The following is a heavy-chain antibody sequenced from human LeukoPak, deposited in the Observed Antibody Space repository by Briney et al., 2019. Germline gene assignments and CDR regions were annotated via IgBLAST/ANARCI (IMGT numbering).Heavy chain of an antibody. Sequence: ASVKVSCKASGYTFTGYYMHWVRQAPGQGLEWMGWINPNSGGTNYAQKFQGRVTMTRDTSISTAYMELSSLRSEDTAVYYCARGGGHYYDSSGDAFDIWGQGTMVTVSS. CDR1: GYTFTGYY. CDR2: INPNSGGT. CDR3: ARGGGHYYDSSGDAFDI. D-gene: IGHD3-22*01. J-gene: IGHJ3*02. V-gene: IGHV1-2*02.